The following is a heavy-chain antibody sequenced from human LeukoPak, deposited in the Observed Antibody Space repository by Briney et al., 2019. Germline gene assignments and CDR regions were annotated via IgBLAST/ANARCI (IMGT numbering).Heavy chain of an antibody. Sequence: GGSLRLSCAASGFTFSNYWMSWVRHAPGKGLEWVANIKQDGNEKYYVDSVKGRFTISRDNAKNSLYLQMNSLRAEDMAMYYCARGSGTYYNYWGQGTLVTVSS. CDR3: ARGSGTYYNY. V-gene: IGHV3-7*01. J-gene: IGHJ4*02. CDR2: IKQDGNEK. CDR1: GFTFSNYW. D-gene: IGHD1-26*01.